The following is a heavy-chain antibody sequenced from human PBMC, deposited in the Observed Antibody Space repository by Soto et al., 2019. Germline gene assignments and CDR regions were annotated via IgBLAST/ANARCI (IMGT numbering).Heavy chain of an antibody. CDR1: GGSVRAPDW. V-gene: IGHV4-4*02. D-gene: IGHD1-1*01. CDR3: ARVRQGCSANNCYFDP. Sequence: QVHLQESGPGLVAPSGTLSLTCTLSGGSVRAPDWWNWVRQSPDKGLEGIAEVHISGHSNYNPSLSSRVSVSIYSSKNQFYLNLNSVTAADTAIYYCARVRQGCSANNCYFDPWGQGTQVTISS. CDR2: VHISGHS. J-gene: IGHJ5*01.